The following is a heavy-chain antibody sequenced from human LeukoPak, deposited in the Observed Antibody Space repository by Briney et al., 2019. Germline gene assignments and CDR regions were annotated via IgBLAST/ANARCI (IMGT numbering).Heavy chain of an antibody. D-gene: IGHD5-18*01. Sequence: GGSLRLSCAASGLTFSSFGMHWVRQAPGKGLEWVAVTSFDGGNKYYADSVKGRLTISRDNSKNTLSLQVSSLRTEDTAVYYCAKDRYSYAFEYSDSWGQGTLVTVSS. J-gene: IGHJ4*02. V-gene: IGHV3-30*18. CDR2: TSFDGGNK. CDR3: AKDRYSYAFEYSDS. CDR1: GLTFSSFG.